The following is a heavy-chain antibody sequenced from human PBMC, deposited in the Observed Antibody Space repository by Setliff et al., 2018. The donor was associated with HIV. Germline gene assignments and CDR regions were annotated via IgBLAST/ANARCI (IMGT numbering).Heavy chain of an antibody. CDR1: QFSFSNFG. CDR3: AKDLGLAFRASYTFDS. Sequence: QTGGSLRLSCEASQFSFSNFGMHWVRQAPGKGLEWVTFIDSDGSKKFYADSVKGRFAISRDDSKNTVFLQMVSLRPEDTAVYFCAKDLGLAFRASYTFDSWGQGILVTVSS. V-gene: IGHV3-30*02. CDR2: IDSDGSKK. J-gene: IGHJ4*02. D-gene: IGHD3-16*01.